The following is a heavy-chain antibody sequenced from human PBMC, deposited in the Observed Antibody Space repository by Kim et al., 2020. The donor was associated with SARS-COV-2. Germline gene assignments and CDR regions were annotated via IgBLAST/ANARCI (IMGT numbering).Heavy chain of an antibody. CDR1: GFTFSSYG. CDR2: ISYDGSNK. J-gene: IGHJ5*02. CDR3: AKDRGGMPWFDP. Sequence: GGSLRLSCAASGFTFSSYGMHWVRQAPGKGLEWVAVISYDGSNKYYADSVKGRFTISRDNSKNTLYLQMNSLRAEDTAVYYWAKDRGGMPWFDPWGQGTL. D-gene: IGHD3-16*01. V-gene: IGHV3-30*18.